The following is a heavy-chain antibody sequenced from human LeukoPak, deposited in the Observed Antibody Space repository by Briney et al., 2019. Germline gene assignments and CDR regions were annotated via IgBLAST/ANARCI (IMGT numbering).Heavy chain of an antibody. J-gene: IGHJ3*02. CDR3: ARRKSKGYKDDAFDI. CDR1: GFTFSSYW. V-gene: IGHV3-7*01. CDR2: TKGDGSEK. D-gene: IGHD3-10*01. Sequence: PGGSLRLSCAASGFTFSSYWMSWVRQAPGKGLEWVASTKGDGSEKYYVDSVKGRFTISRDNARNSLYLQMNSLRAEDTAVYYCARRKSKGYKDDAFDIWGQGTMVTVST.